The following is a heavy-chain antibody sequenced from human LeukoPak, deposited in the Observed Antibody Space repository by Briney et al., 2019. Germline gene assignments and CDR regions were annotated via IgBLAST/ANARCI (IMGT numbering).Heavy chain of an antibody. V-gene: IGHV1-3*01. CDR1: GCTFTSYA. J-gene: IGHJ6*02. Sequence: ASVKVSCKASGCTFTSYAMHWVRQAPGQRLEWMGWINAGNGNTKYSQKFQGRVTITRDTSASTAYMELSSLRSEDTAVYYCARELGYCSSTSCYAGYYYYYGMDVWGQGTTVTVSS. CDR3: ARELGYCSSTSCYAGYYYYYGMDV. D-gene: IGHD2-2*03. CDR2: INAGNGNT.